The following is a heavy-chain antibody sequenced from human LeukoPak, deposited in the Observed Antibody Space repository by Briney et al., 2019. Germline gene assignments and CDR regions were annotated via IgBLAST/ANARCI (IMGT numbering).Heavy chain of an antibody. D-gene: IGHD3-10*01. J-gene: IGHJ6*03. Sequence: GGSLRLSCAASGFSFSDYYMRWIRQAPGKGLEWVSFISGSGSSIYYADSEKGRFTISRDNAKSSLYLQMNSLRAEDTAVYYCARARPVRGVIPDYDYYYMDVWGKGTTVTVSS. CDR2: ISGSGSSI. CDR1: GFSFSDYY. CDR3: ARARPVRGVIPDYDYYYMDV. V-gene: IGHV3-11*01.